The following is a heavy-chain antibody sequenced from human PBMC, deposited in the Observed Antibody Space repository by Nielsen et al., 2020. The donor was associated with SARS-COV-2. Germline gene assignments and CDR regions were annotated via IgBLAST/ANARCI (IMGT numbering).Heavy chain of an antibody. CDR3: AKATGSSLKLQTYDYALDL. V-gene: IGHV3-7*03. CDR2: IKLDGSEK. D-gene: IGHD1-1*01. Sequence: GGSLRLSCVVSGFNFRGYWMTWVRQAPGKGLEWVGNIKLDGSEKYYVDSVKGRFTISRDNSKNTLFLEMNRLRAEDSAIYYCAKATGSSLKLQTYDYALDLWGQGTTVTVSS. J-gene: IGHJ6*02. CDR1: GFNFRGYW.